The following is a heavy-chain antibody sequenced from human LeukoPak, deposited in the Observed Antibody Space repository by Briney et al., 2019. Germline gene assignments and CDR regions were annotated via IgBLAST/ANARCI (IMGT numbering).Heavy chain of an antibody. Sequence: SETLSLTCTVSGGSISPYYWSWIRQPPGKGLEWIGEINHSGSTNYNPSLKSRVTISVDTSKNQFSLKLSSVTAADTAVYYCARGSRYGTSIDYWGQGTLVTVSS. CDR2: INHSGST. CDR3: ARGSRYGTSIDY. CDR1: GGSISPYY. V-gene: IGHV4-34*01. J-gene: IGHJ4*02. D-gene: IGHD3-16*02.